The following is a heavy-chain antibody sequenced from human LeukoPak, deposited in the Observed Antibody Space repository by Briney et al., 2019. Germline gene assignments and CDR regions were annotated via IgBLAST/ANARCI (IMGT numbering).Heavy chain of an antibody. Sequence: PSETLSLTCAVYGGSFSGYYWSWIRQPPGKGLEWIGYIYYSGSTNYNPSLQSRVTISVDTSKNQFSLRLNSVTAADTAVYYCARENSYYDSTGYYYGSGYFDYWGQGTLVIVSS. V-gene: IGHV4-59*01. CDR2: IYYSGST. CDR3: ARENSYYDSTGYYYGSGYFDY. D-gene: IGHD3-22*01. J-gene: IGHJ4*02. CDR1: GGSFSGYY.